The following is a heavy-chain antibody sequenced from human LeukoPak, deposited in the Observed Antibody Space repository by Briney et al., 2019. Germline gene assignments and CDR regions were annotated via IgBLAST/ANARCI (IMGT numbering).Heavy chain of an antibody. J-gene: IGHJ4*02. Sequence: PGGSLRLSCAASGFIVSSKYMRWVRQAPGKGLEWVSVIYSGGSTYYSASVEGRFTISRVNSKNTVYLQMNNLKVDDTAVYYCARAGPIDYWGQGTLVTVSS. CDR2: IYSGGST. CDR1: GFIVSSKY. V-gene: IGHV3-53*01. CDR3: ARAGPIDY.